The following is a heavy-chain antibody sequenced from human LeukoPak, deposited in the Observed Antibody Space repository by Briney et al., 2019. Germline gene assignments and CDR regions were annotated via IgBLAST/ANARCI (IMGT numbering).Heavy chain of an antibody. J-gene: IGHJ4*02. V-gene: IGHV3-30*02. Sequence: GGSLRLSCAASGFTFSSYGMHWVRQAPGKGLEWVAFIRYDGSNKYYADSVKGRFTIFRDNSKNTLYLQMNSLRAEDTAVYYCARGPSGYHNTGGQGTLVTVSS. CDR1: GFTFSSYG. CDR2: IRYDGSNK. CDR3: ARGPSGYHNT. D-gene: IGHD5-12*01.